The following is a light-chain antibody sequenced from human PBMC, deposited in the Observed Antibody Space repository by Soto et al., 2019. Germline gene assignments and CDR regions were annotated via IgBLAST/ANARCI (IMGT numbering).Light chain of an antibody. Sequence: DIQMTQSPSTLSASVGDRVTITCRASQTISGWLAWYQQKPGKAPKLLIYNASTLKSGVPSRFSGSGFGTEFTLTISSLQPDDSATYCCQNYLDYSRTFGQGTKVDIK. V-gene: IGKV1-5*01. CDR3: QNYLDYSRT. CDR2: NAS. J-gene: IGKJ1*01. CDR1: QTISGW.